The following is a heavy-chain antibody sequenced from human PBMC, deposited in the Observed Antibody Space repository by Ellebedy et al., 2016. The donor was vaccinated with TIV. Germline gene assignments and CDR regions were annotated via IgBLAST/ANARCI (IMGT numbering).Heavy chain of an antibody. D-gene: IGHD6-19*01. V-gene: IGHV1-46*01. Sequence: AASVKVSCKAFGYSFTSYYMHWVRQAPGQGLEWMGIINPSDGYTSYAQKFQGRVTVTTDTSTSTAYMELRSLRSDDTAVYYCARDRPAVAGDGHFDYWGQGTLVTVSS. CDR1: GYSFTSYY. CDR2: INPSDGYT. CDR3: ARDRPAVAGDGHFDY. J-gene: IGHJ4*02.